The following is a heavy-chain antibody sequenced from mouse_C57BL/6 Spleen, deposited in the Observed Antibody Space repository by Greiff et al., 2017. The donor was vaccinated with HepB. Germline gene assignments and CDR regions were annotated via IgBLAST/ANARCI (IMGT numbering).Heavy chain of an antibody. CDR3: AIEGSPVVFDY. J-gene: IGHJ2*01. CDR2: IYPGDGDT. V-gene: IGHV1-82*01. Sequence: VQLQQSGPELVKPGASVKISCKASGYAFSSSWMNWVKQRPGKGLEWIGRIYPGDGDTNYNGKFKGTATLTADKSSSTAYMQLSSLTSEDSAVYCCAIEGSPVVFDYWGQGTTLTVAA. CDR1: GYAFSSSW. D-gene: IGHD1-1*01.